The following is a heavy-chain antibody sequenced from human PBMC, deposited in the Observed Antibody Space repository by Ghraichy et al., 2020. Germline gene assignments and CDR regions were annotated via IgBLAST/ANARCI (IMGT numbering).Heavy chain of an antibody. D-gene: IGHD2-21*02. CDR2: IYPGDSDT. CDR3: ARLPGRAYCGGDCYFPWFDP. V-gene: IGHV5-51*01. Sequence: GESLKISCKGSGYSFTSYWIGWVRQMPGKGLEWMGIIYPGDSDTRYSPSFQGQVTISADKSISTAYLQWSSLKASDTAMYYCARLPGRAYCGGDCYFPWFDPWGQGTLVTVSS. J-gene: IGHJ5*02. CDR1: GYSFTSYW.